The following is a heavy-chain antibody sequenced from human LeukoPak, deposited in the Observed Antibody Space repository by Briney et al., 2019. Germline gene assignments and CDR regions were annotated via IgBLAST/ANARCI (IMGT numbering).Heavy chain of an antibody. CDR3: AKWRGHYDFWSGYPPVDAFDI. D-gene: IGHD3-3*01. CDR2: IKEDGSDS. V-gene: IGHV3-7*03. J-gene: IGHJ3*02. Sequence: GGTLRLSCAGSGFYISDYWMTWVRQAPGKGLEWVANIKEDGSDSQYVGSVRGRFTISRDNAENSLYLQMNSLRAEDTAVYYCAKWRGHYDFWSGYPPVDAFDIWGQGTMVTVSS. CDR1: GFYISDYW.